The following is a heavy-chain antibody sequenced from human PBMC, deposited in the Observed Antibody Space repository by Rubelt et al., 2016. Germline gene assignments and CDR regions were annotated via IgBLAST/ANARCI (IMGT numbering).Heavy chain of an antibody. CDR3: ARDDCSSSNCLSYSYYSGMAF. D-gene: IGHD2-2*01. V-gene: IGHV3-66*01. CDR2: INSGDTT. J-gene: IGHJ6*02. Sequence: ESGGGLVKPGESLRLSCTGSGITLSYAWMSWVRQAPGKGLEWVSAINSGDTTYYADSVKGRFTISRDNSKNTLYLQMNSLRAEDTAVYYCARDDCSSSNCLSYSYYSGMAFWGQGTTVTVSS. CDR1: GITLSYAW.